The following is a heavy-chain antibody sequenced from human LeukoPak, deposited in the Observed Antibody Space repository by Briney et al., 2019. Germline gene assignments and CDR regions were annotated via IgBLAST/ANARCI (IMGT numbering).Heavy chain of an antibody. CDR2: IYHSGST. CDR3: ARGRSRLFDP. Sequence: SQTLSLTCAVSGGSISSGGYSWSWIRQPPGKGLEWIGYIYHSGSTYYNPSLKSRVTISVDRSKNQFSLKLSSVTAADTAVYYCARGRSRLFDPWGQGTLVTVSS. V-gene: IGHV4-30-2*01. D-gene: IGHD5-24*01. J-gene: IGHJ5*02. CDR1: GGSISSGGYS.